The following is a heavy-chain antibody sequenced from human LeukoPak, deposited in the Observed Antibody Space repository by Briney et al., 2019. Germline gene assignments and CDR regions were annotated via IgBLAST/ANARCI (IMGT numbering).Heavy chain of an antibody. D-gene: IGHD2-21*01. Sequence: GGSLRLSCAASGFTVSSNYMSWVRQAPGKGLEWVSVIYSGGSTYYADSVKGRFTISRDNSKNTLYLQMNSLRAEDTAVYCCARVVVTKAFDIWGQGTMVTVSS. CDR1: GFTVSSNY. J-gene: IGHJ3*02. CDR2: IYSGGST. CDR3: ARVVVTKAFDI. V-gene: IGHV3-66*01.